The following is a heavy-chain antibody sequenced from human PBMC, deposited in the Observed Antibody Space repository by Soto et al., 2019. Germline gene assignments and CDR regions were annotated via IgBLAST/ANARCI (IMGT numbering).Heavy chain of an antibody. D-gene: IGHD2-15*01. CDR3: VKVSGYCTGGSCFSYFDY. V-gene: IGHV3-64D*06. Sequence: GGSLRLACSGSGFTFSHHSLYWVRQAPGKGLRYVSTISGNGGNTHYAASVRGRFTISRDNSKNTVFLQMSGLGVADSAVNYCVKVSGYCTGGSCFSYFDYWGQGALVTVSS. CDR2: ISGNGGNT. J-gene: IGHJ4*02. CDR1: GFTFSHHS.